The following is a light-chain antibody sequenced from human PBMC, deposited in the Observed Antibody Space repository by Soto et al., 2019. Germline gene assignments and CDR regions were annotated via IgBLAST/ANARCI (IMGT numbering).Light chain of an antibody. V-gene: IGKV3-11*01. Sequence: EIVLTQSPGTLSLSPGERAALSCRASQSIGSGSLAWYQQKPGQAPRLLIYDASNRATGIPARFSGSGSGTDFTLTISSLEPEDFAVYYCQQRSNWPWTFGQGTKVEIK. CDR1: QSIGSGS. J-gene: IGKJ1*01. CDR3: QQRSNWPWT. CDR2: DAS.